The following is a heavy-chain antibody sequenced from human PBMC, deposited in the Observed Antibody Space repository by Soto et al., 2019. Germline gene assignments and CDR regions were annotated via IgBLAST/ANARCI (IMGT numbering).Heavy chain of an antibody. D-gene: IGHD6-19*01. CDR1: GFTFSNFA. V-gene: IGHV3-23*01. J-gene: IGHJ4*02. Sequence: EVQLLESGGGLVQPGGSLRLSCAASGFTFSNFAMSWVRQAPGKGLEWVSAISGSGGGTYYADSVKGRFAISRDNSKNSLYLQMNSLRAEDTAVYYCAKYGQWLVRGPLYYFDYWGQGTLVTVSS. CDR3: AKYGQWLVRGPLYYFDY. CDR2: ISGSGGGT.